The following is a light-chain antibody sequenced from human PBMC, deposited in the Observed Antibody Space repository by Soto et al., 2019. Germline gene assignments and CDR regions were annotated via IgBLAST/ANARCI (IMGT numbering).Light chain of an antibody. CDR2: QAT. CDR3: NSYSSTNFYV. V-gene: IGLV2-14*01. J-gene: IGLJ1*01. Sequence: QSVLAQPASVSGSPGQSITISCTGSFSDIAVFNYVSWYQQYPGRAPKLLIYQATSRASGVSHRFSGSKSGNTASLTISGLQPEDEAEYYCNSYSSTNFYVFGTGTKVTVL. CDR1: FSDIAVFNY.